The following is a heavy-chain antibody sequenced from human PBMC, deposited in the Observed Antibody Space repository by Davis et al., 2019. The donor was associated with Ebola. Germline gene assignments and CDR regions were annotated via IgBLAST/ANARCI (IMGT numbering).Heavy chain of an antibody. CDR3: ARDTAYESIDY. Sequence: PSETLSLTCTVSGYSISSGYYWGWIRQPPGKGLEWIGTIYHSGATYSNPSLKSRVPLSVDTSKNQVSLKLTSVTATDTAVYYCARDTAYESIDYWGQGTLVTVSS. CDR1: GYSISSGYY. J-gene: IGHJ4*02. V-gene: IGHV4-38-2*02. D-gene: IGHD5-12*01. CDR2: IYHSGAT.